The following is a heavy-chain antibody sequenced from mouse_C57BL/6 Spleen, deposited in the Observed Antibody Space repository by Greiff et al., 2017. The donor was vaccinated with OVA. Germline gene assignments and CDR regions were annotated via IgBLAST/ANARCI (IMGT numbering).Heavy chain of an antibody. CDR1: GYTFTDYN. CDR2: INPNNGGT. V-gene: IGHV1-18*01. J-gene: IGHJ3*01. D-gene: IGHD1-1*01. CDR3: ARRYGSSYVGWFAY. Sequence: VQLQQSGPELVKPGASVKIPCKASGYTFTDYNMDWVKQSHGKSLEWIGDINPNNGGTIYNQKFKGKATLTVDKSSSTAYMELRSLTSEDTAVYYCARRYGSSYVGWFAYWGQGTLVTVSA.